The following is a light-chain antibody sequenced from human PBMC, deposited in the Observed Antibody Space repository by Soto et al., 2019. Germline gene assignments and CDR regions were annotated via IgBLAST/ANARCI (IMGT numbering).Light chain of an antibody. J-gene: IGKJ1*01. Sequence: EIVMTQSPATLSVSPGERATLSCRASQSVSILSAWYQQKPGQAPRLLIYDASNRATGIPARFSGSGSGTEFTLTISSLQPDDFATYYCQQYRTYWTFGQGTKVDI. V-gene: IGKV3D-15*01. CDR2: DAS. CDR1: QSVSIL. CDR3: QQYRTYWT.